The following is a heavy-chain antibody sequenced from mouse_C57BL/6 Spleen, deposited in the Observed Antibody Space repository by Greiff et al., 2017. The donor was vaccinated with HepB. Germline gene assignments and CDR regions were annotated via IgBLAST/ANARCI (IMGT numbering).Heavy chain of an antibody. CDR3: ARRSNPHWYFDV. J-gene: IGHJ1*03. CDR2: ISGGGGNT. Sequence: EVKLVESGGGLVKPGGSLKLSCAASGFTFSSYTMSWVRQTPEKRLEWVATISGGGGNTYYPDSVKGRFTISRDNAKNTLYLQMSSLRSEDTALYYCARRSNPHWYFDVWGTGTTVTVSS. CDR1: GFTFSSYT. D-gene: IGHD2-5*01. V-gene: IGHV5-9*01.